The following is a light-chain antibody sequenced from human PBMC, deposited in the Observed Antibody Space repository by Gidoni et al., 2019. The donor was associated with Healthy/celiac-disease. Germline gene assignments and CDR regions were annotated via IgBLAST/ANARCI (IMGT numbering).Light chain of an antibody. CDR3: CSYAGSSTLV. CDR2: EVS. CDR1: SSDVGSYNL. V-gene: IGLV2-23*02. Sequence: QSALTQPASVSASPGQSITISCTGTSSDVGSYNLVPWYQQHPGKAPKLMIYEVSKRPSGVSNRFSGSKSGNTASLTISGLQAEDEADYYCCSYAGSSTLVFGGGTKLTVL. J-gene: IGLJ3*02.